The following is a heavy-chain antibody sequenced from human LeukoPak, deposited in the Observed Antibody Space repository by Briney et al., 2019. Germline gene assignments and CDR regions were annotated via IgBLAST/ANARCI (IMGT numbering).Heavy chain of an antibody. CDR2: ITRDGRGE. D-gene: IGHD5-24*01. CDR1: GFSFSNYW. V-gene: IGHV3-74*01. J-gene: IGHJ4*02. CDR3: ARDGDGYNFDY. Sequence: GGALTLSCAASGFSFSNYWMDWVRQVPGKGLVWVSRITRDGRGEDYADSVKGRFTISRDNARTTLYLKMNRLRAEDTPVYSCARDGDGYNFDYWGQGALVIVPS.